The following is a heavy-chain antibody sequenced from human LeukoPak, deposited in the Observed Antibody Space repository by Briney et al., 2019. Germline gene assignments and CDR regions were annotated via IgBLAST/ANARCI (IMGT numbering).Heavy chain of an antibody. CDR2: ISSSSSTI. J-gene: IGHJ3*02. V-gene: IGHV3-48*04. Sequence: SGGSLRLSCAASGFTFSSYSMNWVRQAPGKGLEWVSYISSSSSTIYYADSVKGRFTISRDNAKNSLYLQMNSLRAEDTAVYYCGTADIVVVVAASPHDAFDIWGQGTMVTVSS. CDR1: GFTFSSYS. CDR3: GTADIVVVVAASPHDAFDI. D-gene: IGHD2-15*01.